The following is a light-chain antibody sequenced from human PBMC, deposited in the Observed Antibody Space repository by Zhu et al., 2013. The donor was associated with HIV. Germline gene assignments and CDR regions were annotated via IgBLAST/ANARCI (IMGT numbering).Light chain of an antibody. CDR1: QSVSSSY. Sequence: EIVLTQSPGTLSLSPGERATLSCRASQSVSSSYLAWYQQKPGQAPRLLIYGASSRATGIPVRFSGSGSGTDFTLTISSLEPVDFAVYYCQQRSHWPPTFGGGTKVEIK. CDR2: GAS. V-gene: IGKV3D-20*02. CDR3: QQRSHWPPT. J-gene: IGKJ4*01.